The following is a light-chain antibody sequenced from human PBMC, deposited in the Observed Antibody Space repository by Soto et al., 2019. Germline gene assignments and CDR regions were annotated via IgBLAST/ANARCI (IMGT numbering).Light chain of an antibody. Sequence: EIVMTQSPATLSVSPGERATLSCRASQSVSSNFAWYQQKPGQALRLLIYGASTRAASIPARFSGSGSGTEFTLTISSLQSEDFAVYYCHEYNTWPGTFGQGTKVDIK. CDR2: GAS. CDR1: QSVSSN. CDR3: HEYNTWPGT. J-gene: IGKJ1*01. V-gene: IGKV3-15*01.